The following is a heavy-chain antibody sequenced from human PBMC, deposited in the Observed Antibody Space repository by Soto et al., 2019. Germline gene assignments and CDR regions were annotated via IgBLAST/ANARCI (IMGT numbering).Heavy chain of an antibody. V-gene: IGHV5-51*01. CDR3: ARQTIFGVVTTPDAFDI. J-gene: IGHJ3*02. CDR2: IYPGDSDT. Sequence: GESLKISCKGSGYSFTSYWIGLLRQIPWKGLEWMGIIYPGDSDTRYSPSFQGQVTISADKSISTAYLQWSSLKASDTAMYYCARQTIFGVVTTPDAFDICGQGTMVTVSS. CDR1: GYSFTSYW. D-gene: IGHD3-3*01.